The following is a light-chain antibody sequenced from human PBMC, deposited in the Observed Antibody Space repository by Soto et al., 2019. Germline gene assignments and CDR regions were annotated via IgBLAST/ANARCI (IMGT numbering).Light chain of an antibody. J-gene: IGKJ1*01. CDR1: QSVLYSSNNENY. CDR3: QQYYSTPPT. V-gene: IGKV4-1*01. CDR2: WAS. Sequence: DIVMTQSPDSLAVSLGERATINCKSSQSVLYSSNNENYLAWYQQKPGQPPSLLIYWASTRESGVPDRFSGSGAGKDFTLTISSRQAEDVAVYYCQQYYSTPPTFGQGTKVEI.